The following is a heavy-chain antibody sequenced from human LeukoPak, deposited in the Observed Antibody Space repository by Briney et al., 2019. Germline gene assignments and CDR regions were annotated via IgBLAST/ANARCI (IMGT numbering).Heavy chain of an antibody. Sequence: SETLSLTCAVSGGSLSGSYCTWIRQSPGKGLEWIGEINHSGRTHYNPSLGRRASISVDTSKRQFSLTLTFVTAADTAVYYCARDPCSTINCPLRFWGQGTLVTVSS. CDR3: ARDPCSTINCPLRF. V-gene: IGHV4-34*01. CDR2: INHSGRT. D-gene: IGHD2-2*01. CDR1: GGSLSGSY. J-gene: IGHJ4*02.